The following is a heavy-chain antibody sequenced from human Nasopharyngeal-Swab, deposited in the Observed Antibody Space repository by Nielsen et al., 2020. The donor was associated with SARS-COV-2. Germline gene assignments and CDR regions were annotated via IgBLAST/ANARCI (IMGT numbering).Heavy chain of an antibody. CDR3: GVYNWNYGGIDY. V-gene: IGHV3-23*01. D-gene: IGHD1-7*01. CDR1: GFTFSSYA. J-gene: IGHJ4*02. CDR2: ISGSGGST. Sequence: GESLKISCAASGFTFSSYAMSWVRQAPGKGLEWVSAISGSGGSTYYADSVKGRFTISRDNSKNTLYQQMNSLIAEDTVGYYCGVYNWNYGGIDYWGQGTLVTVSS.